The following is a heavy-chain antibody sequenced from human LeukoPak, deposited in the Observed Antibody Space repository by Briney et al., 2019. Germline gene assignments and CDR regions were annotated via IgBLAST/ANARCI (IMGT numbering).Heavy chain of an antibody. CDR3: ATAYRGVLDY. Sequence: SETLSLTCTVSGGSISSYYWSWIRQPPGKGLEWIGYIYYSGSTNYNPSLKSRVTMSVDTSKNQFSLKLSSVTAADTAVYYCATAYRGVLDYWGQGTLVTVSS. D-gene: IGHD3-10*01. V-gene: IGHV4-59*12. J-gene: IGHJ4*02. CDR2: IYYSGST. CDR1: GGSISSYY.